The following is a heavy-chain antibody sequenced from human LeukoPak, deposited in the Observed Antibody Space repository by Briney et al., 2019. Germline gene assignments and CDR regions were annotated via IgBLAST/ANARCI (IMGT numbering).Heavy chain of an antibody. CDR2: IYYSGST. Sequence: SETLSLTCTVSGGSISSGGYYWSWIRQHPGKGLEWIGYIYYSGSTYYNPSLKSRVTISVDTSKNQFSLKLSSVTAADTAVYYCARARGGMDYLDYWGQGTLVTVSS. CDR3: ARARGGMDYLDY. V-gene: IGHV4-31*03. J-gene: IGHJ4*02. D-gene: IGHD2-15*01. CDR1: GGSISSGGYY.